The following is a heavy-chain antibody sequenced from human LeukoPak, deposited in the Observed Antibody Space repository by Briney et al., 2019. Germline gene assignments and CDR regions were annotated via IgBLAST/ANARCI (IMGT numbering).Heavy chain of an antibody. D-gene: IGHD7-27*01. J-gene: IGHJ4*02. CDR3: AKELTGDRYFDY. CDR2: ISGSGGST. V-gene: IGHV3-23*01. Sequence: GALRLSCAASGFTFSSYGMSWVRQAPGKGLEWVSAISGSGGSTYYADSVKGRFTISRDNSKNTLYLQMNSLRAEDTAVYYCAKELTGDRYFDYWGQGTLVTVSS. CDR1: GFTFSSYG.